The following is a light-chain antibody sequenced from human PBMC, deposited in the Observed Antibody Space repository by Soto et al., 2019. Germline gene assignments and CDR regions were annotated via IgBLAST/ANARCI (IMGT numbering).Light chain of an antibody. CDR2: GAS. V-gene: IGKV3-20*01. CDR1: QSVNSDS. Sequence: EIVLTQSPGTLSLSPGEGATLSCRASQSVNSDSLAWYQQKPGQAPRLLIYGASTRATGTPDRFRGSGSGTDFTLTITRLEPEDFAVYWCQQYGSSLTFGQGTKVEIK. CDR3: QQYGSSLT. J-gene: IGKJ1*01.